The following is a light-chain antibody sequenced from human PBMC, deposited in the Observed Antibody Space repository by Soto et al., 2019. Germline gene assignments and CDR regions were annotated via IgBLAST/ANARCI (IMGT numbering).Light chain of an antibody. CDR1: HDITSY. J-gene: IGKJ3*01. Sequence: DIQMTQSPSSLSASVGDRVTITCQASHDITSYLTWYQHKPGKAPKLLIYDASILEAGVPSRLSGSRSGTDFTFTISSLQPEDVATYYCQKCDYLPIFGPGTTVDFK. V-gene: IGKV1-33*01. CDR2: DAS. CDR3: QKCDYLPI.